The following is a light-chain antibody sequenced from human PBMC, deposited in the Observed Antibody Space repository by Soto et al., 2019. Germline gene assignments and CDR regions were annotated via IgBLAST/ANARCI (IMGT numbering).Light chain of an antibody. Sequence: DLQITQSPSSLSASVGDRVIITCQASQDITNYLNWYQQKPGRAPKLLIYDASNLQTGVPSRFSGSGSGTDFSFTISSLQPEDIATYYCQQYAGLPPTFGQGTRLQI. V-gene: IGKV1-33*01. CDR3: QQYAGLPPT. CDR2: DAS. CDR1: QDITNY. J-gene: IGKJ5*01.